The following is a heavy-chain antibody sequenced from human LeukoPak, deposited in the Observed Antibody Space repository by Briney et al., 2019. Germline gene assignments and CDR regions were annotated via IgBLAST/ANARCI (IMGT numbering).Heavy chain of an antibody. CDR1: GYTFTSYD. CDR2: MSPNSGDT. CDR3: ARGPSNWGYDY. Sequence: ASVKVSCKASGYTFTSYDFNWVRQATGQRPEWMGWMSPNSGDTGYAQKFQDRVTMTRNTSISTAYMELSSLRSDDTAVYYCARGPSNWGYDYWGPGTLVTVSS. D-gene: IGHD7-27*01. V-gene: IGHV1-8*01. J-gene: IGHJ4*02.